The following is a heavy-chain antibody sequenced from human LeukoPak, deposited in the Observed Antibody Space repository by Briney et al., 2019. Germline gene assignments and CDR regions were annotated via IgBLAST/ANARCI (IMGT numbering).Heavy chain of an antibody. CDR1: GFTFSSFG. CDR3: AKGGCSSTTCYLANP. CDR2: ISYDGTIR. V-gene: IGHV3-30*18. Sequence: GRSLRLSCAASGFTFSSFGMHWVRQAPGKGLEWVAVISYDGTIRNYADSVKGRFTISRDNSKNTLYLQMNSLTAEDTALYYCAKGGCSSTTCYLANPWGQGTLVTVSS. D-gene: IGHD2-2*01. J-gene: IGHJ5*02.